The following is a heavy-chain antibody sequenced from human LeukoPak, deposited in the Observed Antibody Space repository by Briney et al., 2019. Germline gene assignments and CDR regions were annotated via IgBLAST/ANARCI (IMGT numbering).Heavy chain of an antibody. CDR3: ARPTMIVVVIPEIFFDI. Sequence: GGSLRLSCAVSGFTFSTYWMHWVRQAPGKGLVWVSRINTDGRSTSYADSVKGRFTISRDNAKNSLYLQMNSLRAEDTAVYYCARPTMIVVVIPEIFFDIWGQGTMVTVSS. D-gene: IGHD3-22*01. CDR1: GFTFSTYW. V-gene: IGHV3-74*01. CDR2: INTDGRST. J-gene: IGHJ3*02.